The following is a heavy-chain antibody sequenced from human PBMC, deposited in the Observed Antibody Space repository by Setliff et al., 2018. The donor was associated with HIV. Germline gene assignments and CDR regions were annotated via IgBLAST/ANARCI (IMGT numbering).Heavy chain of an antibody. J-gene: IGHJ4*02. V-gene: IGHV1-3*01. CDR3: SRDRSATWTTTTY. CDR2: INAGNDNT. Sequence: GESLKISCKGSGYSFTSYWIGWVRQAPGQRLEWMGWINAGNDNTKYSQKFQGRVTITRDTSANTAYMELRSLTSDDTAMYYCSRDRSATWTTTTYWGQGTLVTVSS. D-gene: IGHD6-25*01. CDR1: GYSFTSYW.